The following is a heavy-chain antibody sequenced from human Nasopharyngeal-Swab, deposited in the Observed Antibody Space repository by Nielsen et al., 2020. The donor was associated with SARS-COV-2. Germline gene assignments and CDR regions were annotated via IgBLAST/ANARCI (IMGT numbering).Heavy chain of an antibody. CDR2: IYPGDSDT. V-gene: IGHV5-51*01. Sequence: GEALKISCKGSGYSFTSYWIGWVRQMPGKGLEWMGIIYPGDSDTRYSPSFQGQVTISADKSISTAYLQWSSLKASDTAMYYCARPQNYGYYGMDVWGQGTTVTVSS. J-gene: IGHJ6*02. CDR3: ARPQNYGYYGMDV. CDR1: GYSFTSYW.